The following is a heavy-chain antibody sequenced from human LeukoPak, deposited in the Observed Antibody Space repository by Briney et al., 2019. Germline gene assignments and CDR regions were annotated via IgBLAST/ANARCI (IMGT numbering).Heavy chain of an antibody. CDR3: ARGGNMGPAPFDY. V-gene: IGHV3-11*01. CDR2: TSNTGGTT. CDR1: GFTFSDYH. D-gene: IGHD1/OR15-1a*01. J-gene: IGHJ4*02. Sequence: PGGSLRLSCAASGFTFSDYHMTWIRRAPGKGLEWVSFTSNTGGTTYYADSVRDRFTISRDNTKNSLYLQMNSLRADDTAVYYCARGGNMGPAPFDYWGQGTLVTVSS.